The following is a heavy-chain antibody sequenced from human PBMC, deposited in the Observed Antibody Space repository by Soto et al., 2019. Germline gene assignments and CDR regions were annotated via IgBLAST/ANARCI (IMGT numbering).Heavy chain of an antibody. CDR2: INHSGST. CDR3: ARRFSWGLTTFTFYYFDY. J-gene: IGHJ4*02. D-gene: IGHD7-27*01. Sequence: ETLSLSSAVSGESFSGYYWSWIRQPTGKGLEWIGEINHSGSTNYNPSLKSRVTMSVDRSKDQFSLKLISLTAADTAVYFCARRFSWGLTTFTFYYFDYWGRGALVTVS. CDR1: GESFSGYY. V-gene: IGHV4-34*01.